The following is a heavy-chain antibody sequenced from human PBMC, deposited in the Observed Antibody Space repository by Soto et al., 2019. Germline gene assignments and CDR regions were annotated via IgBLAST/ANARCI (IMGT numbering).Heavy chain of an antibody. CDR3: ARENYAAAAGTYRGHYYGMDV. V-gene: IGHV4-4*07. CDR2: IYYSGGT. J-gene: IGHJ6*02. CDR1: GGSISSYY. D-gene: IGHD6-13*01. Sequence: SETLSLTCNVSGGSISSYYWSWIRQPAGRGLEWIGRIYYSGGTNYNPSLKSRVTMSVDTSKNQFSLKLSSVTAADTAVYYCARENYAAAAGTYRGHYYGMDVWGQGTTVTVSS.